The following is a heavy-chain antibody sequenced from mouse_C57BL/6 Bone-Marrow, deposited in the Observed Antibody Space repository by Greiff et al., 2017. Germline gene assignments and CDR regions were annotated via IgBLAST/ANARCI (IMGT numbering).Heavy chain of an antibody. CDR3: ANHYYGRSYWYLDV. CDR2: IDPSDSYT. J-gene: IGHJ1*03. CDR1: GYTFTSYW. Sequence: QVQLQQPGAELVMPGASVKLSCKASGYTFTSYWMHWVKQRPGQGLEWIGEIDPSDSYTNYNQKFKGKATLTVDKSSSTAYMQLSSLTSEDSAVYYCANHYYGRSYWYLDVWGRGTTVTVSS. D-gene: IGHD1-2*01. V-gene: IGHV1-69*01.